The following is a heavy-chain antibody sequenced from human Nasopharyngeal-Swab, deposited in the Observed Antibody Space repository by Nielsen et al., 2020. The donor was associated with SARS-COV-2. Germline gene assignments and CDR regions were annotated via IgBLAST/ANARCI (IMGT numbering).Heavy chain of an antibody. Sequence: GESLKISCATSGFTFSSYAMHWVRQAPGKGLEWVAVISSDGSDKFYADSVKGRFSISRDTSRSTLYLQLNSLRAEDTALYYCAKADRGGSYFSQYYYYMDVWGTGTTVTVSS. CDR2: ISSDGSDK. J-gene: IGHJ6*03. V-gene: IGHV3-30*18. CDR1: GFTFSSYA. D-gene: IGHD1-26*01. CDR3: AKADRGGSYFSQYYYYMDV.